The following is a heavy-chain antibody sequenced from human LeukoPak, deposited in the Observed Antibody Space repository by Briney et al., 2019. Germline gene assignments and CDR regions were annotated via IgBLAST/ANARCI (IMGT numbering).Heavy chain of an antibody. CDR3: ARAKQTFGGIIVTFDY. Sequence: GGSLRLSCAASGFTFSSYSMNWVRQAPGKRLEWVSSISSSSSYIYYADSVKGRFTISRDNAKNSLYLQMNSLRAEDTAVYYCARAKQTFGGIIVTFDYWGQGTLVTVSS. D-gene: IGHD3-16*02. J-gene: IGHJ4*02. CDR1: GFTFSSYS. CDR2: ISSSSSYI. V-gene: IGHV3-21*01.